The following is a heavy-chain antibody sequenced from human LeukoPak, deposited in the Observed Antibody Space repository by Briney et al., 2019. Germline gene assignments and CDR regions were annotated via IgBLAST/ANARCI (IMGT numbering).Heavy chain of an antibody. V-gene: IGHV3-64*01. J-gene: IGHJ6*02. D-gene: IGHD6-13*01. CDR2: ISSNGGST. CDR1: GFTSSSYA. Sequence: PGGSLRLSCAASGFTSSSYAMHWVRQAPGKGLEYVSAISSNGGSTYYANSVKGRFTISRDNSKNTLYLQMGSLRAEDMAVYYCARGLEAGADSSSWYWYYYGMDVWGQGTTVTVSS. CDR3: ARGLEAGADSSSWYWYYYGMDV.